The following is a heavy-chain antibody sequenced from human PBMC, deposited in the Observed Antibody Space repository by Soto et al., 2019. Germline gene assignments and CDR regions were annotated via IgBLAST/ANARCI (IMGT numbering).Heavy chain of an antibody. Sequence: QVQLQESGPGLVKPSDTLSLTCAVSGYSISSSNWWGWIRQPPGKGLEWIGYIYYSGTTYYNPSRKSRVTMSVDTSKNQFSLKLTSVTAVDTALYYCARREIQGPIDYWGQGTLVTVSS. CDR1: GYSISSSNW. CDR2: IYYSGTT. CDR3: ARREIQGPIDY. V-gene: IGHV4-28*01. D-gene: IGHD1-26*01. J-gene: IGHJ4*02.